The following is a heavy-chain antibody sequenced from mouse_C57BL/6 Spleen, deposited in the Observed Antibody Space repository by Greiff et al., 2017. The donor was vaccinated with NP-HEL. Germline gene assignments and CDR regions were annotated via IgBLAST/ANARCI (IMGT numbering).Heavy chain of an antibody. CDR1: GFTFSSYG. Sequence: EVMLVESGGDLVKPGGSLKLSCAASGFTFSSYGMSWVRQTPDKRLEWVATISSGGSYTYYPDSVKGRFTISRDNAKNTLYLQMSSLKSEDTAMYYCASGGPFDYWGQGTTLTVSS. V-gene: IGHV5-6*01. CDR3: ASGGPFDY. CDR2: ISSGGSYT. J-gene: IGHJ2*01.